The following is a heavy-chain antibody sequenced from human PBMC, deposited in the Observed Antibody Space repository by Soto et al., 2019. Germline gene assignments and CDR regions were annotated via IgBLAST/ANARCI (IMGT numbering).Heavy chain of an antibody. V-gene: IGHV4-59*08. J-gene: IGHJ6*03. CDR3: ARHSPDYGDYVNYYYYMDV. D-gene: IGHD4-17*01. Sequence: SETLSLTCTVSGGSISSYYWSWIRQPPGKGLEWIGYIYYSGSTNYNPSLKSRVTISVETAKNQFSLKLSSVTAADTAVYYCARHSPDYGDYVNYYYYMDVWGKGTTVTVSS. CDR1: GGSISSYY. CDR2: IYYSGST.